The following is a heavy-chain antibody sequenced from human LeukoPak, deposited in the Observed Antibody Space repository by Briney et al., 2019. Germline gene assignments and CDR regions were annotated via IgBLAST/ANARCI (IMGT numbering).Heavy chain of an antibody. CDR2: SDPEDDET. CDR3: AAGTVYNMVLGVRYGPIDY. J-gene: IGHJ4*02. D-gene: IGHD3-10*01. Sequence: ASVKVSCKTSGYTFTGYYMHWVRQAPGKGLEWMGGSDPEDDETIYAQKFQGRVTVTEDTSTDTAYMELSSLRSEDTAVYYCAAGTVYNMVLGVRYGPIDYWGQGNLVTVSS. CDR1: GYTFTGYY. V-gene: IGHV1-24*01.